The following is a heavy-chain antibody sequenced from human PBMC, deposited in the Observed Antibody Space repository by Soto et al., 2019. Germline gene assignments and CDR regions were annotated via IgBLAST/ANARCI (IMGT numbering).Heavy chain of an antibody. CDR1: GGSFSGYY. CDR3: ARHPGYCSGSSCYGYYTMDV. V-gene: IGHV4-34*01. J-gene: IGHJ6*02. D-gene: IGHD2-2*01. Sequence: SETPSLTCAVYGGSFSGYYWTWIRQPPGTGLDWIGEINHSGNTYYNPSLKSRVTISVDTSKNQFSLELSSVTAADTAVYSCARHPGYCSGSSCYGYYTMDVWGQGTTVTVSS. CDR2: INHSGNT.